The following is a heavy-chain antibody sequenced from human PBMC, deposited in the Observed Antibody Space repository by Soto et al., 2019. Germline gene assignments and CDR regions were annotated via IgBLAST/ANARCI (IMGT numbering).Heavy chain of an antibody. CDR2: IIPIFGTA. J-gene: IGHJ4*02. CDR3: ASNRCGGDCYHALYYFDY. CDR1: GGTFSSYA. Sequence: QVQLVQSGAEVKKPGSSVKVSCKASGGTFSSYAISWVRQAPGQGLEWMGGIIPIFGTANYAQKFQGRVTITADKSTSTAYMELSSLRSEDTAVYYGASNRCGGDCYHALYYFDYWGQGTLVTVSS. V-gene: IGHV1-69*06. D-gene: IGHD2-21*02.